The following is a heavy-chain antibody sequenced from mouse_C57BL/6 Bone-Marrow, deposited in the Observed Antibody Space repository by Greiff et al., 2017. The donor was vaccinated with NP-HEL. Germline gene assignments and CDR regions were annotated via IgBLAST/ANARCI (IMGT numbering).Heavy chain of an antibody. CDR1: GYSITSGYY. Sequence: EVQLQESGPGLVKPSQSLSLTCSVTGYSITSGYYWNWIRQFPGNKLEWMGYISYDGSNNYNPSLKNRISITRDTSKNQFFLKLNSVTTEDTATYYCARDGGETAGRSWGQGTTLTVSS. CDR3: ARDGGETAGRS. CDR2: ISYDGSN. V-gene: IGHV3-6*01. D-gene: IGHD1-2*01. J-gene: IGHJ2*01.